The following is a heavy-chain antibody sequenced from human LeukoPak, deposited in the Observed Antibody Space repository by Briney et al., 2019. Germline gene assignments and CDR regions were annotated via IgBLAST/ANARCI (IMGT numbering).Heavy chain of an antibody. CDR3: ARSLDCGGDCYTLDY. V-gene: IGHV1-2*02. CDR2: INPNSGGT. J-gene: IGHJ4*02. CDR1: GYPLTELS. D-gene: IGHD2-21*02. Sequence: GASLKVSCKVSGYPLTELSIHWVRQAPGQGLEWMGWINPNSGGTNYAQKFQGRVTMTRDTSISTAYMELSRLRSDDTAVYYCARSLDCGGDCYTLDYWGQGTLVTVSS.